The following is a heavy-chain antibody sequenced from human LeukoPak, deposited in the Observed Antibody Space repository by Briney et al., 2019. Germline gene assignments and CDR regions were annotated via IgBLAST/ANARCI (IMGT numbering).Heavy chain of an antibody. D-gene: IGHD1-26*01. Sequence: GGSLRLSCAASGFTFNTYGMHWVRQAPGKGLEWVAVISYDGSNKYYADSVKGRFTISRDNSKNTLYLQMNSLRAEDTAVYYCARGDSGSYPGSFDYWGQGTLVTVSS. CDR1: GFTFNTYG. V-gene: IGHV3-30*05. CDR2: ISYDGSNK. CDR3: ARGDSGSYPGSFDY. J-gene: IGHJ4*02.